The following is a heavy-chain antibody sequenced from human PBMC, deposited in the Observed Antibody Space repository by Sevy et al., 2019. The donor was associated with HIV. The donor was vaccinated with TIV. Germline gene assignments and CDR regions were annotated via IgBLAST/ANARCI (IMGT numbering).Heavy chain of an antibody. J-gene: IGHJ6*02. CDR2: IYNSGST. V-gene: IGHV4-31*03. Sequence: SETLSLTCTVSGGSISSGGYYWSWIRQHTGKGLEWIGYIYNSGSTYYNPSLKSRVTISVDTSKNQFSLKLSSVSAADTAVYYCAREKYGMDVWGQGTTVTVSS. CDR3: AREKYGMDV. CDR1: GGSISSGGYY.